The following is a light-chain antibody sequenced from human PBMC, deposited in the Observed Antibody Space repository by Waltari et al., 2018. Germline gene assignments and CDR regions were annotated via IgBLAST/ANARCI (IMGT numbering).Light chain of an antibody. V-gene: IGLV2-23*02. CDR1: RHDVVNYDL. CDR3: CSYSGDLSFGVV. Sequence: QSALTQPASVSGSPGQSITISFTGTRHDVVNYDLVSWYQQHPGKAPKLIIYEVTKRPSGFSNRFSGSKSGNTASLTISGLHTEDEGDYYCCSYSGDLSFGVVFGGGTKLTVL. J-gene: IGLJ2*01. CDR2: EVT.